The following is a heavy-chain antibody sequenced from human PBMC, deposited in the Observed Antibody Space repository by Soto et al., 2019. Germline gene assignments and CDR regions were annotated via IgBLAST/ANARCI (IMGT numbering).Heavy chain of an antibody. J-gene: IGHJ6*02. CDR3: AKDPNIVATIIGYYYCMDV. D-gene: IGHD5-12*01. CDR1: GFTFSSYG. CDR2: ISYDGSNK. V-gene: IGHV3-30*18. Sequence: QVQLVESGGGVVQPGRSLRLSCAASGFTFSSYGMHWVRQAPGKGLEWVAVISYDGSNKYYADSVKGRFTISRDNSKNTLYLQMNSLRAEDTAVYYCAKDPNIVATIIGYYYCMDVWGQGTTVTVSS.